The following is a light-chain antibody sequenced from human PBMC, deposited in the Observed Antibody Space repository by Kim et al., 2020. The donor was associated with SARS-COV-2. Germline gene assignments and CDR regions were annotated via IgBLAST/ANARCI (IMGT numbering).Light chain of an antibody. Sequence: VAPGQTAIIACGSENIGQKTVPSYPHIPGPAPVVVIYYDDDRPSGIPERFSGSNSGNTATLTISRVEAGDEADYYCQLWDSRSGAVFGGGTQLTVL. CDR1: NIGQKT. CDR3: QLWDSRSGAV. V-gene: IGLV3-21*01. J-gene: IGLJ2*01. CDR2: YDD.